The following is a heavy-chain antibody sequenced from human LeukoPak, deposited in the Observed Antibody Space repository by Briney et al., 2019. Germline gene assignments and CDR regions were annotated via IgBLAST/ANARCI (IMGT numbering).Heavy chain of an antibody. D-gene: IGHD1-26*01. J-gene: IGHJ3*02. Sequence: GGSLRLSCAASGFTFSTYWMQWVRQAPGKGLVWISRINTDGSSTSYADAVKGRFTISRDNAKNKLYLQMNRLRAEDTAVYYCAREGTDNASYYPSSQLFDIWGQGTMVTVSS. CDR1: GFTFSTYW. CDR3: AREGTDNASYYPSSQLFDI. V-gene: IGHV3-74*01. CDR2: INTDGSST.